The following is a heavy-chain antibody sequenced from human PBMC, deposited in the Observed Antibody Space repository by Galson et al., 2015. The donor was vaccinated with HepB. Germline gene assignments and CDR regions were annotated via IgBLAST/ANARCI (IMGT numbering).Heavy chain of an antibody. V-gene: IGHV3-9*01. D-gene: IGHD5-18*01. J-gene: IGHJ4*02. Sequence: SLRLSCAASGFTFDDYAMHWVRQAPGKGLEWVSGISWNSGSIGYADSVKGRFTISRDNAKNSLYLQMNSLRAEDTALYYCAKERGYSYGQRSPFDYWGQGTLVTVSS. CDR3: AKERGYSYGQRSPFDY. CDR2: ISWNSGSI. CDR1: GFTFDDYA.